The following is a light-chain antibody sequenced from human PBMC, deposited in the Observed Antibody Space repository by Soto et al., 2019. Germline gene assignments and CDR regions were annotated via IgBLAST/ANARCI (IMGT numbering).Light chain of an antibody. CDR3: QQYNNWWT. CDR1: QSVRSN. V-gene: IGKV3-15*01. Sequence: EIVMTQSPATLPVSPGERATLSCRASQSVRSNLAWYQQKPGQAPRLLIYGASTRATGIPARFSGIGSGTEFPLTISSLKSEDFAVYYCQQYNNWWTFGQGTKVDIK. CDR2: GAS. J-gene: IGKJ1*01.